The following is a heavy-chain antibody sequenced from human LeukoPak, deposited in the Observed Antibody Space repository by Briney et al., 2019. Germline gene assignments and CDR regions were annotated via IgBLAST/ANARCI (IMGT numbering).Heavy chain of an antibody. D-gene: IGHD5-18*01. Sequence: ASVKVSCKFSGYTLTELSMHWVRQAPGKGLEWMGGFDPEDGETIYAQKFQGRVTMTEDTSTDTAYMELSSLRSEDTAVYYCAHLDSYGYTRGQYWGQGTLVTVSS. CDR3: AHLDSYGYTRGQY. CDR2: FDPEDGET. V-gene: IGHV1-24*01. CDR1: GYTLTELS. J-gene: IGHJ4*02.